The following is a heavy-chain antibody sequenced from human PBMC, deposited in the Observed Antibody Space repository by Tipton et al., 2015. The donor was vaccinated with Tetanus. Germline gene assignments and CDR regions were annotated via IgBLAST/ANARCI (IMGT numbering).Heavy chain of an antibody. V-gene: IGHV3-30-3*01. CDR1: GFTFSSYA. CDR2: ISYDGSNK. J-gene: IGHJ5*02. Sequence: SLRLSCAASGFTFSSYAMHWVRQAPGKGLEWVAVISYDGSNKYCADSVKGRSTISRDNSKNTLYLQMNSLRAEDTAVYYCARDLPRRDCSGGSCFGAFDPWGQGTLVTVSS. D-gene: IGHD2-15*01. CDR3: ARDLPRRDCSGGSCFGAFDP.